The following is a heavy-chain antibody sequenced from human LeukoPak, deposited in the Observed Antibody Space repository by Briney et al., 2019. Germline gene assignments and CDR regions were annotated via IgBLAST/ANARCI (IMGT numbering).Heavy chain of an antibody. J-gene: IGHJ4*02. CDR3: ARSVEDYDILTGSAPQGY. Sequence: GGSLRLSCAASGFTFTNYAMNWVRQAPGKGLEWVSSISGSGGSTYYADSVKGRFTISRDNSKNTLYLQMNSLRAEDTAVYYCARSVEDYDILTGSAPQGYWGQGTLVAVSS. D-gene: IGHD3-9*01. CDR2: ISGSGGST. CDR1: GFTFTNYA. V-gene: IGHV3-23*01.